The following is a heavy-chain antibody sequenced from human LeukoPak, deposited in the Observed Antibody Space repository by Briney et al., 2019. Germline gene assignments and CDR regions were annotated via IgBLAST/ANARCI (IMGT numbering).Heavy chain of an antibody. CDR3: ARDLSTNIVVVPAAHASIDY. Sequence: PGRSLRLSCAASGFTFSSYAMHWVHQAPGKGLEWVAVISYDGSNKYYADSVKGRFTISRDNSKNTLYLQMNSLRAEDTAVYYCARDLSTNIVVVPAAHASIDYWGQGTLVTVSS. CDR2: ISYDGSNK. CDR1: GFTFSSYA. D-gene: IGHD2-2*01. V-gene: IGHV3-30-3*01. J-gene: IGHJ4*02.